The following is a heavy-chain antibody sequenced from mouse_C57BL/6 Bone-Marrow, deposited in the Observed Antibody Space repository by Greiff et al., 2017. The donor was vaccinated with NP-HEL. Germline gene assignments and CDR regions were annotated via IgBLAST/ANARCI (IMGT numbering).Heavy chain of an antibody. D-gene: IGHD2-3*01. CDR1: GYTFTSYN. CDR3: ARSDGAMDY. Sequence: QVQLKESGAELVRPGASVKMSCKASGYTFTSYNMHWVKQTPSQGLEWIGAIYPGSGDTSYNQKFKGKATLAVDKSSSTAYMQLSSLTSEDSAVYFCARSDGAMDYWGQGTSVTVSS. CDR2: IYPGSGDT. J-gene: IGHJ4*01. V-gene: IGHV1-12*01.